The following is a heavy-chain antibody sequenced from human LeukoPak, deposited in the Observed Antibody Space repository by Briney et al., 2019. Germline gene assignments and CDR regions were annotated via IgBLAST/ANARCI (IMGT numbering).Heavy chain of an antibody. Sequence: PGGSLRLSCAASGFSFSDYGIHWVRQAPGKGLEWVAVISFDGSNKYYGDSMKGRFTISRDNAKNSLYLQMNSLRAEDTAVYYCARDLQYDSSGYYYRSFDYWGQGTLVTVSS. V-gene: IGHV3-30*03. D-gene: IGHD3-22*01. CDR3: ARDLQYDSSGYYYRSFDY. CDR2: ISFDGSNK. CDR1: GFSFSDYG. J-gene: IGHJ4*02.